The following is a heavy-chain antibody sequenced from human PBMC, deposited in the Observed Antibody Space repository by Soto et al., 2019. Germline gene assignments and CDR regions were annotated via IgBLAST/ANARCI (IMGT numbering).Heavy chain of an antibody. CDR3: ARHPYCGGDCYSPGWYFEL. CDR2: LYYSGST. CDR1: GGSISSYY. V-gene: IGHV4-59*08. Sequence: QVQLQESGPGLVKPSETLSLTCTVSGGSISSYYWSWIRQPPGKGLEWIAYLYYSGSTNYNPSLKSRVTLPVDTAKNQFSLRLSSVAAADTAVYYCARHPYCGGDCYSPGWYFELWGRGTLVTVSS. J-gene: IGHJ2*01. D-gene: IGHD2-21*02.